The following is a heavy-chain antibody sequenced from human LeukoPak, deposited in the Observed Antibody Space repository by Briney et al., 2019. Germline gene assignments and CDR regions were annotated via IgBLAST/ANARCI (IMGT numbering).Heavy chain of an antibody. CDR2: FDPEDGET. Sequence: ASVKVSCKVSGYTLTELSMHWVRQAPGKGLEWMGGFDPEDGETIYAQKFQGRVTMTEDTSTDTAYMELSSLRSEDTAVYCCATSYYYDSSGFFDYWGQGTLVTVSS. J-gene: IGHJ4*02. V-gene: IGHV1-24*01. CDR1: GYTLTELS. D-gene: IGHD3-22*01. CDR3: ATSYYYDSSGFFDY.